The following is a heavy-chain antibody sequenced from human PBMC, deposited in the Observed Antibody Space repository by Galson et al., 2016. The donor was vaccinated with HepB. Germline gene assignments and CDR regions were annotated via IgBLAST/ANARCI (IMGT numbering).Heavy chain of an antibody. Sequence: LEWVSYISSSSSYTNYADSVKGRFTISRDNAKNSLYMQMNSLRAEDTAVYYCARLLWFGGFPYGMDVWGQGTTVTVSS. CDR3: ARLLWFGGFPYGMDV. V-gene: IGHV3-11*03. CDR2: ISSSSSYT. J-gene: IGHJ6*02. D-gene: IGHD3-10*01.